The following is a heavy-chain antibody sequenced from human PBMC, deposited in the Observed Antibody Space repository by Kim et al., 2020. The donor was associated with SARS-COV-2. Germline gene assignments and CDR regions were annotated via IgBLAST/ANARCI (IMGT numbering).Heavy chain of an antibody. CDR1: GFTVSSNY. D-gene: IGHD3-9*01. CDR3: ARDKSIRYFDWPISARNGMDV. Sequence: GGSLRLSCAASGFTVSSNYMSWVRQAPGKGLEWVSVIYSGGSTYYADSVKGRFTISRDNSKNTLYLQMNSLRAEDTAVYYCARDKSIRYFDWPISARNGMDVWGQGTTVTVSS. V-gene: IGHV3-53*01. CDR2: IYSGGST. J-gene: IGHJ6*02.